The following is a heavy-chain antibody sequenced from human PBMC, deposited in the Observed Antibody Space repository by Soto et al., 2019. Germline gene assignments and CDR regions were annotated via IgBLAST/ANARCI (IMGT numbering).Heavy chain of an antibody. Sequence: PVGSLRLSCAASGFIFTSYTMNWVRQAPGRGLEWVSSISPNSDYIYDSDSVKGRFTISRDNAKYSLFLQMNILRPEDTAVYYCARPHKEAHPDPERQHDIWGRGTLVTVSS. J-gene: IGHJ2*01. CDR3: ARPHKEAHPDPERQHDI. CDR1: GFIFTSYT. V-gene: IGHV3-21*06. CDR2: ISPNSDYI.